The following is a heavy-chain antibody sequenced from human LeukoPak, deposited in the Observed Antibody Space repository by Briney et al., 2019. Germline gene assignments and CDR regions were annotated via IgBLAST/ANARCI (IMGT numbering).Heavy chain of an antibody. CDR2: ISSSGSTR. D-gene: IGHD2-21*01. V-gene: IGHV3-48*03. CDR3: ARGDGGYYYSMDV. J-gene: IGHJ6*04. Sequence: GGSLRLSCAASGFTFSTYEVNWVRQAPGKGLEWISYISSSGSTRYYADSVKGRFTISRDNAKNSLYLQLNSLRAEDTAVYYCARGDGGYYYSMDVWGKGTTVTVSS. CDR1: GFTFSTYE.